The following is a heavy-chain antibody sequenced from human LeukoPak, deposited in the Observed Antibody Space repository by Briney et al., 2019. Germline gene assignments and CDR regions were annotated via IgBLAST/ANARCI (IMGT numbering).Heavy chain of an antibody. CDR3: ARGSSGWYGEDYYYYMDV. J-gene: IGHJ6*03. D-gene: IGHD6-19*01. CDR2: IYNSGST. CDR1: GGSISSYY. V-gene: IGHV4-4*07. Sequence: PSETLSLTCTVSGGSISSYYWSWIRQPAGKGLEWIGRIYNSGSTNYNPSLKSRVTMSVDTSKNQFSLKLSSVTAADTAVYYCARGSSGWYGEDYYYYMDVWGKGTTVTVSS.